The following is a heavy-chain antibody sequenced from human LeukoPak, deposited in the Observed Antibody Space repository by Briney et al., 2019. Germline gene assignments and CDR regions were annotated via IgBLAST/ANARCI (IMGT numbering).Heavy chain of an antibody. J-gene: IGHJ6*02. Sequence: GGSMRLLCAASGFTASSKYMRWVRQAPGEGLEWVLDIYSGGNTYYADYVKGRFTISRDNYKNTLYLQMNSLRAEDTAVYYCARVRDNHVYYYYGMDVWGQGTTVTVSS. CDR2: IYSGGNT. V-gene: IGHV3-53*01. CDR1: GFTASSKY. D-gene: IGHD1-1*01. CDR3: ARVRDNHVYYYYGMDV.